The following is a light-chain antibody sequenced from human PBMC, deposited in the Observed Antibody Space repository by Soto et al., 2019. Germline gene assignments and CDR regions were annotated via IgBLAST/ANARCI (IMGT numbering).Light chain of an antibody. CDR2: GTS. J-gene: IGKJ1*01. Sequence: DIVLTQSPSTLSLSPGERVTLSCRASQSVSSSYLAWYQQKPGQPPRLLIYGTSSRATGIPDRFSGSGSRADFTLTISRLEPEDFAVYYCHQYGGSPRTLGQGTKVEIK. CDR1: QSVSSSY. CDR3: HQYGGSPRT. V-gene: IGKV3-20*01.